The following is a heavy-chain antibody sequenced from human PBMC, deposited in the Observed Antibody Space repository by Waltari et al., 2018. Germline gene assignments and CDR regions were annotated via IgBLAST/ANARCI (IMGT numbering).Heavy chain of an antibody. CDR1: GGTFSSYA. V-gene: IGHV1-69*04. J-gene: IGHJ4*02. CDR3: ASIAVAGGRADY. D-gene: IGHD6-19*01. CDR2: IIPILGIA. Sequence: QVQLVQSGAEVKKPGSSVKVSCKASGGTFSSYAISWVRQAPGQGFEGMGGIIPILGIANYAQKFQGRVTITADESTSTAYMELSSLRSEDTAVYYCASIAVAGGRADYWGQGTLVTVSS.